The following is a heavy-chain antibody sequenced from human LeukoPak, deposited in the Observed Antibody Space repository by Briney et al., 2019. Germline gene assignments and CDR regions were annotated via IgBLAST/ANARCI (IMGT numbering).Heavy chain of an antibody. V-gene: IGHV4-4*09. D-gene: IGHD3-16*01. J-gene: IGHJ4*02. Sequence: SETLSLTCTVSGGSISSYYWSWIRQPPGKGLEWIGYIYTSGSTNYNPSLKSRVTISVDTSKNQFSLKLSSVTAADTAVYYCARGSYPYAPTFDYWGQGALVTVSS. CDR1: GGSISSYY. CDR2: IYTSGST. CDR3: ARGSYPYAPTFDY.